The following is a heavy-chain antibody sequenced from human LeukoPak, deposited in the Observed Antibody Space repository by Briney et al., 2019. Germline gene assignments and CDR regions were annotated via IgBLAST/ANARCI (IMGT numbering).Heavy chain of an antibody. V-gene: IGHV3-23*01. CDR3: AKKREARDGLHSFVDY. J-gene: IGHJ4*02. CDR1: GFTFSSYA. D-gene: IGHD5-24*01. Sequence: GGSLRLSCAASGFTFSSYAMSWVRQAPGKGLEWVSAISGSGGSTYYADSVKGRFTISRDNSKNTLYLQMNSLRAEDTAVYYCAKKREARDGLHSFVDYWGQGTLVTVSS. CDR2: ISGSGGST.